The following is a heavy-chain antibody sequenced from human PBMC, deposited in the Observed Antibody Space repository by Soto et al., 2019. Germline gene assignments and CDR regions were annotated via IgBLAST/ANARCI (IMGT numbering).Heavy chain of an antibody. CDR3: ARELAARTMGFDY. D-gene: IGHD6-6*01. Sequence: GGSLRLSCAASGFTFSSYGMHWVRQALGKGLEWVAVIWYDGSNKYYADSVKGRFTISRDNSKNTLYLQMNSLRAEDTAVYYCARELAARTMGFDYWGQGTPVTVSS. CDR2: IWYDGSNK. CDR1: GFTFSSYG. J-gene: IGHJ4*02. V-gene: IGHV3-33*01.